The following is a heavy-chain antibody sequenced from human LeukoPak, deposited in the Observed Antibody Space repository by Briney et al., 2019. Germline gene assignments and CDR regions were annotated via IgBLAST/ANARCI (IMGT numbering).Heavy chain of an antibody. CDR3: ARCSSSRYANFDY. D-gene: IGHD6-13*01. CDR1: GGSSSSYY. Sequence: SETLSLTCTVSGGSSSSYYWTRIRQPPGKGLEWIGYIHTSGSTNYNPSLKSRVTMSVDTSKNQFSLKLTSVTAADTAVYYCARCSSSRYANFDYWGQGTMITVSS. V-gene: IGHV4-4*09. CDR2: IHTSGST. J-gene: IGHJ4*02.